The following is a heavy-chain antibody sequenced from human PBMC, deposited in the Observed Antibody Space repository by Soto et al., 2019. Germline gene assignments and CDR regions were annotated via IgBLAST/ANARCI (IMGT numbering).Heavy chain of an antibody. Sequence: QVQLVESGGGVVQPGTSLRLSCAASGFTFSNYGMHWVRQAPGEGLDCVASISSDGSSKYYADSVKGRFTISRDNSKNTLNLEMNSLRVEDTAVYYCAKVVEQQLVRCGLDCWGQGTLVTVSS. D-gene: IGHD6-13*01. CDR2: ISSDGSSK. CDR1: GFTFSNYG. CDR3: AKVVEQQLVRCGLDC. J-gene: IGHJ4*02. V-gene: IGHV3-30*18.